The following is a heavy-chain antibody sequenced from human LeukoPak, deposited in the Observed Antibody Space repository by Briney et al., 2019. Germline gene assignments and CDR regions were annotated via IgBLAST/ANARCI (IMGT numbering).Heavy chain of an antibody. D-gene: IGHD3-9*01. CDR2: ISAYNGNT. Sequence: ASVKVSCKASGYTFTSYDISWVRQAPGQGLEWMGWISAYNGNTNYAQKLQGRVTMTTDTSTSTAYMELRSLRSDDTAVYYCARVETDFDWLSRAYYFDYWGQGTLVTVSS. V-gene: IGHV1-18*01. CDR1: GYTFTSYD. J-gene: IGHJ4*02. CDR3: ARVETDFDWLSRAYYFDY.